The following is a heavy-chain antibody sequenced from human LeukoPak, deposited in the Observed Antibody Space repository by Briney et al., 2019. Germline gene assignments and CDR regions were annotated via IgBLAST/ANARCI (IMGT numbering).Heavy chain of an antibody. CDR2: IYYSGST. D-gene: IGHD6-19*01. CDR3: ARRAEKQWDDAFDI. V-gene: IGHV4-59*01. Sequence: NPSETLSLTCTVSGGSISSYYWSWIRQPPGKGLEWIGYIYYSGSTNYNPSLKSRVTISVDTSKNQFSLKLSSVSAADTAVYYCARRAEKQWDDAFDIWGQGTMVTVSS. J-gene: IGHJ3*02. CDR1: GGSISSYY.